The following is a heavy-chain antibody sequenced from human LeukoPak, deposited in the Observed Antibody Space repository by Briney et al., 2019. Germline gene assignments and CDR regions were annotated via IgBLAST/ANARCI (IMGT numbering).Heavy chain of an antibody. J-gene: IGHJ4*02. CDR3: ARGPPLYSSLARFDY. CDR2: INHSGST. CDR1: GGSFSGYY. Sequence: SETLSLTCAVYGGSFSGYYWSWIRQPPGKGLEWIGGINHSGSTNYNPSLKSRVTISVDTSKNQFSLKLSSVTAADTAVYYCARGPPLYSSLARFDYWGQGTLVTVSS. V-gene: IGHV4-34*01. D-gene: IGHD6-13*01.